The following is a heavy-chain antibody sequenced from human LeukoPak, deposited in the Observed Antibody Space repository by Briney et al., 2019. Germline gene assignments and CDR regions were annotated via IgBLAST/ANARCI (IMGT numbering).Heavy chain of an antibody. CDR3: ARDFTEWLPWFDP. Sequence: SVKVSCKASGGTFSSYAISWVRQAPGQGLEWMGRIIPIFGTANYAQKFQGRVTITTDESTSTAYMELSSLRSEDTAVYYCARDFTEWLPWFDPWGQGTLVTVSS. CDR1: GGTFSSYA. V-gene: IGHV1-69*05. J-gene: IGHJ5*02. CDR2: IIPIFGTA. D-gene: IGHD3-3*01.